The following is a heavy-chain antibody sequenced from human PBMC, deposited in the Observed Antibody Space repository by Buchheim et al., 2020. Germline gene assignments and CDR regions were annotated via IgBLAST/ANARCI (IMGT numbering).Heavy chain of an antibody. J-gene: IGHJ6*02. V-gene: IGHV3-23*01. CDR2: ISGSGGST. CDR1: GFTFSSYA. Sequence: EVQLLESGGGLVQPGGSLRLSCAASGFTFSSYAMSWVRQAPGKGLEWVSAISGSGGSTYYADSVKGRFTISRDNSKNTLYLQMNSLRAEDTAVYYCAKRNYYDSSGYLPYYYYGMDVWGQGTT. CDR3: AKRNYYDSSGYLPYYYYGMDV. D-gene: IGHD3-22*01.